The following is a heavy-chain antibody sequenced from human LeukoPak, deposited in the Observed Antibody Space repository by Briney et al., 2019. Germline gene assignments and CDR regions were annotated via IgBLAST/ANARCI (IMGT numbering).Heavy chain of an antibody. CDR3: ARLYYYGSADDY. V-gene: IGHV3-7*01. D-gene: IGHD3-10*01. J-gene: IGHJ4*02. CDR1: GFTFSSYA. CDR2: IKQDGSEK. Sequence: GGSLRLSCAASGFTFSSYAMSWVRQAPGKGLEWVANIKQDGSEKYYVDSVKGRFTISRDNAKNSLYLQMNSLRAEDTAVYYCARLYYYGSADDYWGQGTLVTVSS.